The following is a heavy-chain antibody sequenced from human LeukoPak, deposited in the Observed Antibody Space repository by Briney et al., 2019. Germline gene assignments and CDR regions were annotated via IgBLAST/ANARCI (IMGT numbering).Heavy chain of an antibody. Sequence: SETLSLTCTVSGGSISSYYWSWIRQPPGKGLEWIGYIYYSGSTNYNPSLKSRVTISVDTSKNQFSLKLSSVTAADTAVYYCAREAPDLYSSCWYPHWYFDLWGRGTLVTVSS. J-gene: IGHJ2*01. CDR3: AREAPDLYSSCWYPHWYFDL. CDR1: GGSISSYY. D-gene: IGHD6-13*01. CDR2: IYYSGST. V-gene: IGHV4-59*01.